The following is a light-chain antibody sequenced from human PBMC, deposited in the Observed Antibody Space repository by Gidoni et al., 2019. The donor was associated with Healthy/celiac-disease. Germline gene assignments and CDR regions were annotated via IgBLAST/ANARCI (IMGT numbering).Light chain of an antibody. CDR2: AAS. CDR1: QSISSY. CDR3: QKSYSTALT. J-gene: IGKJ4*01. Sequence: IQMTQSPSSLSASVGDRVTITCRASQSISSYLNWYQQKPGKAPKLLIYAASSLQSGVPSRFSGSGYGTDFTITISSLKPEDFATYYCQKSYSTALTFGGGTKVEIK. V-gene: IGKV1-39*01.